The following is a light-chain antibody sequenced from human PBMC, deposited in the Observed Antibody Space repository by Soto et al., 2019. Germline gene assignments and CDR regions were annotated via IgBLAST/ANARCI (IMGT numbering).Light chain of an antibody. V-gene: IGLV2-8*01. CDR1: SSDIGGYDY. Sequence: QSALTQPHSASGPPGQSVTISCTGTSSDIGGYDYVSWYQQHPGKTPKFMIYEVSKRPSGVPDRFSGSKSGNKASLTVSGLQAEDEAYYYCVSYAGSNIWMFGGGTKLTVL. CDR3: VSYAGSNIWM. J-gene: IGLJ3*02. CDR2: EVS.